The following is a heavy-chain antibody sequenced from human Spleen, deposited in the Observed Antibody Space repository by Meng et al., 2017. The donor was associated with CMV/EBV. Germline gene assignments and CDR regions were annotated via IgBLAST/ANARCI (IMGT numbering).Heavy chain of an antibody. D-gene: IGHD6-19*01. Sequence: SCKASGYTFIDYYITWVRQAPGQGLEWMGWISGYSGNTNYAQKVQGRVTMTTDTSTSTAYMELRSLRSDDTAVYYCARRMYRGGNDYWGQGTLVTVSS. CDR1: GYTFIDYY. V-gene: IGHV1-18*01. CDR2: ISGYSGNT. CDR3: ARRMYRGGNDY. J-gene: IGHJ4*02.